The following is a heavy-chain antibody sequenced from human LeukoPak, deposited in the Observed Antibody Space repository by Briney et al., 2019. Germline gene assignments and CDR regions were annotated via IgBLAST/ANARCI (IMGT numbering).Heavy chain of an antibody. Sequence: ASVKVSCKASGYTFTGYYMHWVRQAPGQGLEWMGWINPNSGGTNYAQKFQGRVTMTRDTSISTAYMELSRLRSDDTAVYYCARAGLVEMATIDFDYWGQGTLVTVSS. D-gene: IGHD5-24*01. CDR2: INPNSGGT. CDR1: GYTFTGYY. J-gene: IGHJ4*02. V-gene: IGHV1-2*02. CDR3: ARAGLVEMATIDFDY.